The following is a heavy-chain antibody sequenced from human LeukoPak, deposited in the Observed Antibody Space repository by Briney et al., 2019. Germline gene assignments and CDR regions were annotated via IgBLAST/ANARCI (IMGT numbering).Heavy chain of an antibody. CDR3: ARLEMVTFGGVIVALDP. Sequence: SETLSLTCTVSGGSISSYYWSWIRQPPGKGLEWIGYIYYSGSTNYNPSLKSRVTISVDTSKNQFSLKLSSVTAADTAVYYCARLEMVTFGGVIVALDPWGQGTLVTVSS. CDR2: IYYSGST. J-gene: IGHJ5*02. V-gene: IGHV4-59*01. CDR1: GGSISSYY. D-gene: IGHD3-16*02.